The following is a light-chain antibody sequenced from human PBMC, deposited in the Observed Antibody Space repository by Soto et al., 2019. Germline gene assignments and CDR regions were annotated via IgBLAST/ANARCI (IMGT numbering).Light chain of an antibody. J-gene: IGKJ4*01. CDR1: QSISSW. Sequence: DIPMTQSPSTLSASVGDRVTITCRASQSISSWLAWYQQKPGKAPKLLIFKASSLESGVPSRFSGSGSGTEFTLTISSLQPDDLATYYCQQHNSFPLTFGGGTKVEIK. CDR3: QQHNSFPLT. V-gene: IGKV1-5*03. CDR2: KAS.